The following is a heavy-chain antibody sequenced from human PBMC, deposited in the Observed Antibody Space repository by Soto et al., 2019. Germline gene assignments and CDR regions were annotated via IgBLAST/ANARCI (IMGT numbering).Heavy chain of an antibody. D-gene: IGHD3-22*01. CDR1: GFTVSSNY. J-gene: IGHJ4*02. CDR2: IYSGGST. Sequence: PGGSLRLSCAASGFTVSSNYMSWVRQAPGKGLEWVSVIYSGGSTYYADSVKGRFTISRDNSKNTLYLQMNSLRAEDTAVYYCGAITMIRGFPAAPKDYGGQGTLVPVSS. CDR3: GAITMIRGFPAAPKDY. V-gene: IGHV3-66*01.